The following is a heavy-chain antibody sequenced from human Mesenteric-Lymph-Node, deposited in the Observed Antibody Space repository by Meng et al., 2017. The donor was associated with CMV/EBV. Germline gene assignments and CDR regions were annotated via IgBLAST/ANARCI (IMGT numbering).Heavy chain of an antibody. CDR2: ISWNSGSI. J-gene: IGHJ5*02. CDR1: GFIFEDYA. V-gene: IGHV3-9*01. Sequence: GGSLRLSCTASGFIFEDYAMHWVRQAPGQGLEWVSGISWNSGSIGYADSVKGRFTISRDNAKNSLYLQMNSLRAEDTALYYCAKDSSYDFWSGYSAGWFDPWGQGTLVTVSS. CDR3: AKDSSYDFWSGYSAGWFDP. D-gene: IGHD3-3*01.